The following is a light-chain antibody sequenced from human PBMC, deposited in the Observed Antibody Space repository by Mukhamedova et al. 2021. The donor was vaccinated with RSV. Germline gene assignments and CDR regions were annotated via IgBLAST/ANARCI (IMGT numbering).Light chain of an antibody. V-gene: IGKV1-27*01. Sequence: WYQRRVHGRAPKLLIYSASTLQSGVPSRFSGSGSGADFTLTISSLQPEDVATYYCQKYNSALRLFSFGPGIKVDIK. J-gene: IGKJ3*01. CDR3: QKYNSALRLFS. CDR2: SAS.